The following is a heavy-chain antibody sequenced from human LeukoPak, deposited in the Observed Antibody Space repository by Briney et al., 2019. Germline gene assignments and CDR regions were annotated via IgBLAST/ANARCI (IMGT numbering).Heavy chain of an antibody. CDR1: GGTFSSYA. D-gene: IGHD3-22*01. CDR2: IIPIFGTA. V-gene: IGHV1-69*05. Sequence: SVKVSCKASGGTFSSYAISWVRQAPGQGLEWMGRIIPIFGTANCAQKFQGRVTITTDESTSTAYMELSSLRSEDTAVYYCARDQYYDSSGYSNWFDPWGQGTLVTVSS. J-gene: IGHJ5*02. CDR3: ARDQYYDSSGYSNWFDP.